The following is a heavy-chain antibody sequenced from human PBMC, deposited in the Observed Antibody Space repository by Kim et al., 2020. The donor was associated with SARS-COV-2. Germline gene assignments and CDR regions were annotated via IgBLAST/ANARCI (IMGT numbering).Heavy chain of an antibody. J-gene: IGHJ4*02. CDR3: ARGFGYSSGWYPRRFDY. Sequence: LKSRVTISVDTSKSQFSLKLSSVTAADTAVYYCARGFGYSSGWYPRRFDYWGQGTLVTVSS. V-gene: IGHV4-59*09. D-gene: IGHD6-19*01.